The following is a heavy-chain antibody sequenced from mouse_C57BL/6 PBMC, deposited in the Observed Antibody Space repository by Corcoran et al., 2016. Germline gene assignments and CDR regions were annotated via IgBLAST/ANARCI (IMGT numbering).Heavy chain of an antibody. Sequence: EVQLQQSGPELVKPGASVKISCKASGYTFTDYYMNWVKQSHGKSLEWLGDINPNNGGTSYNQTFKGKATLTVDKSSSTAYMELRSLTSEDSAVYDCARLTGLAYWGQGTLVTVSA. J-gene: IGHJ3*01. D-gene: IGHD4-1*01. V-gene: IGHV1-26*01. CDR3: ARLTGLAY. CDR2: INPNNGGT. CDR1: GYTFTDYY.